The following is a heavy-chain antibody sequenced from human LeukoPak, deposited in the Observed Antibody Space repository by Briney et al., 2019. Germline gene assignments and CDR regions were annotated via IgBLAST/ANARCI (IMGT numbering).Heavy chain of an antibody. Sequence: GGSLRLSCAASGFIFSDYYMSWIRQAPGKGLEWVSYISSSGSTIYYADSVKGRFTISRDNAKNSLYLQMNSLRAEDTAVYYCARDSPDVTIFGVVMGGCDYWGQGTLVTVSS. J-gene: IGHJ4*02. CDR1: GFIFSDYY. CDR3: ARDSPDVTIFGVVMGGCDY. V-gene: IGHV3-11*04. CDR2: ISSSGSTI. D-gene: IGHD3-3*01.